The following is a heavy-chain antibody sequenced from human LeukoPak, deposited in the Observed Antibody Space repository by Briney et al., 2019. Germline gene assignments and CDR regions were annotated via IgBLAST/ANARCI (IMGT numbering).Heavy chain of an antibody. D-gene: IGHD1-26*01. CDR3: ARGLELLQLDY. V-gene: IGHV3-53*01. CDR1: GFTVSNNY. J-gene: IGHJ4*02. Sequence: PGGSLRLSCAASGFTVSNNYMSWVRQAAGKGLEWVSVIYSGGRTYYTDSVKGRFTISRDNSKNTLYLQMNSLRAEDTAVYYCARGLELLQLDYWGQGTLVSVSS. CDR2: IYSGGRT.